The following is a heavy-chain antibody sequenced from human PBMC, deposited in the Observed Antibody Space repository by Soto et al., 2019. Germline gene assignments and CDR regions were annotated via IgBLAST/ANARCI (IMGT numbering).Heavy chain of an antibody. CDR2: FNPANQNT. CDR3: TKRLGSTATTYGDS. CDR1: GYTFSRYG. Sequence: ASVNVSCQASGYTFSRYGDRWMRQALGQGLEWVGWFNPANQNTNYEQKFQDRVSMTADTSTSTAYMELRGLRSDDTAVYYCTKRLGSTATTYGDSWGQGTLVTVSS. V-gene: IGHV1-18*01. D-gene: IGHD1-1*01. J-gene: IGHJ4*02.